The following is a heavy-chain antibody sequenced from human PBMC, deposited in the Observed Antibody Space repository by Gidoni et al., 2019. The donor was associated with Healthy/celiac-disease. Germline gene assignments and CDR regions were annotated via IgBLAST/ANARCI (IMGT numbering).Heavy chain of an antibody. Sequence: QVQLVESGGGVVQPGRSLRLSCAASGFPFSSYGMHWVRQAPGKGLEWVAVISYDGSNKYYADSVKGRFTISRDNSKNTLYLQMNSLRAEDTAVYYCLLIAAAGTGAPIDWGQGTLVTVSS. CDR1: GFPFSSYG. D-gene: IGHD6-13*01. V-gene: IGHV3-30*03. J-gene: IGHJ4*02. CDR3: LLIAAAGTGAPID. CDR2: ISYDGSNK.